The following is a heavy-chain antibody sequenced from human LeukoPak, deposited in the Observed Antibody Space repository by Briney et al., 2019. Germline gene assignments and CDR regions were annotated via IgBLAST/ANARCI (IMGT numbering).Heavy chain of an antibody. CDR3: ARSPRYLDAFDI. CDR2: ISSSSSYI. J-gene: IGHJ3*02. Sequence: PGGSLRLSCAASGFTFSSYSMNWVRQAPGKGLEWVSCISSSSSYIYDADSVKGRFTISRDNAKNSLYLQMNSLRAEDTAVYYCARSPRYLDAFDIWGQGTMVTVSS. D-gene: IGHD3-9*01. V-gene: IGHV3-21*01. CDR1: GFTFSSYS.